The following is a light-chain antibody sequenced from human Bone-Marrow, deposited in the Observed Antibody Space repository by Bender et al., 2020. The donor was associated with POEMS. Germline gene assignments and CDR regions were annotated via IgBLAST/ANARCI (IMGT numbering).Light chain of an antibody. CDR1: SSDVGAYNF. J-gene: IGLJ1*01. CDR3: NYYTSTSSYV. CDR2: DVN. V-gene: IGLV2-11*01. Sequence: QSALAQPRSVSGSPRQAVTISCTGTSSDVGAYNFVSWYQHHPDKAPRLVIYDVNKRPSGVPDRFSGSKSGNTASLTISELQAEDESDYFCNYYTSTSSYVFGTGTKVILL.